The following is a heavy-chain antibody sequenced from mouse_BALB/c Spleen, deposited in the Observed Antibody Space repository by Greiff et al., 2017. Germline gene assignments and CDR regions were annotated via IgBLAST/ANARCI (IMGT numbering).Heavy chain of an antibody. CDR3: ARRYRYDNYYAMDY. Sequence: QVQLQQSGAELVRPGVSVKISCKGSGYTFTDYAMHWVKQSHAKSLEWIGVISTYYGDASYNQKFKGKATMTVDKSSSTAYMELARLTSEDSAIYYCARRYRYDNYYAMDYWGQGTSVTVSS. CDR2: ISTYYGDA. D-gene: IGHD2-14*01. V-gene: IGHV1S137*01. J-gene: IGHJ4*01. CDR1: GYTFTDYA.